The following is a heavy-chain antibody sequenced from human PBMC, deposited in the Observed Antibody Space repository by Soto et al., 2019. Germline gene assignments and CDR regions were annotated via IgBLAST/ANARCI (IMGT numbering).Heavy chain of an antibody. D-gene: IGHD3-10*01. V-gene: IGHV6-1*01. CDR1: GDSVSSNSAV. CDR2: TYYRSKWYN. J-gene: IGHJ5*02. CDR3: ARGFRGFDP. Sequence: SQTLSLTCAISGDSVSSNSAVWNWIRQSPSRGLEWLGKTYYRSKWYNDYAVSVKSRITINPDTSKNQFSLQLNSMIPEDTAAYYCARGFRGFDPWGQGTLVTVSS.